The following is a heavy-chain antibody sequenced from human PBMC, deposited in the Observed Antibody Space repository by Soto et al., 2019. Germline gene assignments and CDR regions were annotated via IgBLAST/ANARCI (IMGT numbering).Heavy chain of an antibody. D-gene: IGHD3-9*01. CDR2: IHYRANS. Sequence: PSETLSLTCAVSGDSISSSSYYWAWIRQPPGKGLEWIGSIHYRANSYYSPSLKSRITISVDTSKNQISLRLSSVTAADTAVYYCARHYMGLVILDYDAFDIWGQGTMVTVSS. V-gene: IGHV4-39*01. J-gene: IGHJ3*02. CDR3: ARHYMGLVILDYDAFDI. CDR1: GDSISSSSYY.